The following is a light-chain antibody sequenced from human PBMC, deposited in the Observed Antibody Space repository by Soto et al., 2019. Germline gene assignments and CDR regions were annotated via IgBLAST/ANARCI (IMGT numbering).Light chain of an antibody. J-gene: IGKJ4*01. Sequence: DIQMTQSPSTLSASVGDRITITCRASQSVSSWLAWYQQKPGKAPKLLIYKASTLESGVPSRFRGSGSETFITLTISLLQPDDFATYFCQQYNISPLTFGGGTKVEVK. CDR1: QSVSSW. CDR2: KAS. CDR3: QQYNISPLT. V-gene: IGKV1-5*03.